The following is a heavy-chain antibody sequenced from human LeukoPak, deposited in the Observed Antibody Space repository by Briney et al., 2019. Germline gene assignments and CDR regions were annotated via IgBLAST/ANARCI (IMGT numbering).Heavy chain of an antibody. D-gene: IGHD1-26*01. CDR2: ISGSGGST. CDR3: ARDGVAELMSALDY. Sequence: PGGTLRLSCAASGLTFSSYGMSWVRQAPGKGLEWVSAISGSGGSTYYADSVKGRFTISRDNAKNSLYLQMNSLRAEDTAVYYCARDGVAELMSALDYWGQGILVTVSS. V-gene: IGHV3-23*01. CDR1: GLTFSSYG. J-gene: IGHJ4*02.